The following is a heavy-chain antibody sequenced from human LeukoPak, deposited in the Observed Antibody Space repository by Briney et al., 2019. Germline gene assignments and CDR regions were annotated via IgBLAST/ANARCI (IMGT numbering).Heavy chain of an antibody. CDR3: ARCPRWAHFDY. Sequence: PGGSLRLSCAATGFTFSSYEMNWVRQAPGKGLEWVSYIGSSGRAIYYADSVKGRFTVSRDNAKNSLYLQMNSLRAEDTAVYYCARCPRWAHFDYWGQGTLVTVSS. J-gene: IGHJ4*02. D-gene: IGHD4-23*01. CDR2: IGSSGRAI. CDR1: GFTFSSYE. V-gene: IGHV3-48*03.